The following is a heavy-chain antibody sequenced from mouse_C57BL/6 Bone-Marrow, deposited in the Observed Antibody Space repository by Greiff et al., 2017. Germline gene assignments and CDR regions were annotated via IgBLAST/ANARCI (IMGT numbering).Heavy chain of an antibody. CDR2: IYPGNSDT. J-gene: IGHJ2*01. D-gene: IGHD1-1*01. Sequence: VQLQQSGTVLARPGASVKMSCKTSGYTFTSYWMHWVKQRPGQGLEWIGAIYPGNSDTSYNQKFKGKAKLTAVTSASTAYMELRCLTNEDSAVXYCTRGHGSSPDYWGQGTTLTVSS. CDR1: GYTFTSYW. V-gene: IGHV1-5*01. CDR3: TRGHGSSPDY.